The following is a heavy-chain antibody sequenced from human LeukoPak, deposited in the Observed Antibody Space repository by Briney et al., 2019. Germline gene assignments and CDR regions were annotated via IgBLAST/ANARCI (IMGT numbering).Heavy chain of an antibody. CDR2: INPSGGST. CDR1: GYTFTSYY. Sequence: ASVKVSCKASGYTFTSYYMHWVRQAPGQGLEWMGIINPSGGSTSYAQKFQGRVTMTRDTSTSTVYMELSSLRSEDTAVYYCARIPRNDYGDYIFDYWGQGTLVTVSS. J-gene: IGHJ4*02. D-gene: IGHD4-17*01. CDR3: ARIPRNDYGDYIFDY. V-gene: IGHV1-46*01.